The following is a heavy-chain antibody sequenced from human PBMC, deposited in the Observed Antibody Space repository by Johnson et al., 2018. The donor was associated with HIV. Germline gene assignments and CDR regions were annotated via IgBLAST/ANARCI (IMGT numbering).Heavy chain of an antibody. Sequence: VQLVESGGGLIQPGGSLRLSCAASGFIVSNSYMSWVRQAPGKRLEWVSVIYSGGSTYYPDSVKGRFTISRDNSKYTLYLQMNSLRVEDTAVYFCARVSYDGVLKTVGAFDIWGQGTLITVAS. CDR2: IYSGGST. V-gene: IGHV3-53*01. CDR1: GFIVSNSY. D-gene: IGHD3-16*01. CDR3: ARVSYDGVLKTVGAFDI. J-gene: IGHJ3*02.